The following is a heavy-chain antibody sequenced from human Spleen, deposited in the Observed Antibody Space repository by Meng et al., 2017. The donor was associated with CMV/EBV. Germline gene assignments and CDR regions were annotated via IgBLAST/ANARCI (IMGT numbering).Heavy chain of an antibody. V-gene: IGHV4-39*07. CDR2: IYYSGST. Sequence: TVSGGSISSSSYYWGWIRQPPGKGLEWIGTIYYSGSTYYNPSLKSRVTISVDTSRNHFSLKLSSVTATDTAIYYCAKSRYSGYGILDSWGQGTLVTVSS. CDR3: AKSRYSGYGILDS. D-gene: IGHD5-12*01. J-gene: IGHJ4*02. CDR1: GGSISSSSYY.